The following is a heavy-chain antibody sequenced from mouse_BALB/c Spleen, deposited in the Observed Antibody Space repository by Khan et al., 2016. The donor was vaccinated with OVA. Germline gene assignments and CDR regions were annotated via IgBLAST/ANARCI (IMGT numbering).Heavy chain of an antibody. CDR2: IDPYNGGT. Sequence: EVELVESGPELVKPGASVKVSCKASGYAFTSYNMYWVKQSHGKSLEWIGYIDPYNGGTSYNQKFKGKATLTVDKSSSTAYMHLNSLTSEDSAVDYCARPPTTAAWFAYWGQGTMVTVSS. V-gene: IGHV1S135*01. CDR1: GYAFTSYN. D-gene: IGHD1-2*01. J-gene: IGHJ3*01. CDR3: ARPPTTAAWFAY.